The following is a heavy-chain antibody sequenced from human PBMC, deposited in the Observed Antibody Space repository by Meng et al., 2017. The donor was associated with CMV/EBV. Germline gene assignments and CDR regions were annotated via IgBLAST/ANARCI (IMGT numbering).Heavy chain of an antibody. D-gene: IGHD6-13*01. CDR2: IYYSGST. CDR1: GGSISSGDYY. Sequence: QVCRRGWGPGMVKPSQTLSLACLVSGGSISSGDYYWSWIRQPPGKGLEWIGYIYYSGSTYYNPSLKSRVTISVDTSKNQFSLKLSSVTAADTAVYYCARAQYSSSCDYWGQGTLVTVSS. CDR3: ARAQYSSSCDY. J-gene: IGHJ4*02. V-gene: IGHV4-30-4*08.